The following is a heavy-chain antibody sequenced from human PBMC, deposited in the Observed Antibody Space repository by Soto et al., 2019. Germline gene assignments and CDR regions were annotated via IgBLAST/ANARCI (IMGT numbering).Heavy chain of an antibody. CDR3: ARHSSSWYEGWFDP. CDR2: MNPNSGNT. Sequence: QVPLVQSGAEVKKPGASVKVSCKASGYTFTSYDINWVRQATGQGLEWMGWMNPNSGNTGYAQKCQARVTMTRNTSISTAYMELSSLRSEDTAVYYGARHSSSWYEGWFDPWGQGTLVTVSS. J-gene: IGHJ5*02. D-gene: IGHD6-13*01. V-gene: IGHV1-8*01. CDR1: GYTFTSYD.